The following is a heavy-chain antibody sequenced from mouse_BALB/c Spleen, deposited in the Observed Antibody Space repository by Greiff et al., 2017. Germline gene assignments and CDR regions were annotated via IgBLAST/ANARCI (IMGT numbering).Heavy chain of an antibody. Sequence: QLQQSGAELVKPGASVKLSCTASGFNIKDTYMHWVKQRPEQGLEWIGRIDPANGNTKYDPKFQGKATITADTSSNTAYLQLSSLTSEDTAVYYCASWPYYGNYAWFAYWGQGTLVTVSA. CDR1: GFNIKDTY. D-gene: IGHD2-10*01. CDR2: IDPANGNT. CDR3: ASWPYYGNYAWFAY. J-gene: IGHJ3*01. V-gene: IGHV14-3*02.